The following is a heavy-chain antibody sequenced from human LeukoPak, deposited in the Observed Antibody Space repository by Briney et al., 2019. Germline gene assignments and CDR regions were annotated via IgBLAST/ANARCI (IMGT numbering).Heavy chain of an antibody. Sequence: ASVKVSCKASGYTFTYYAIQWVRKAPAQRLEWMGWINAGNGNTKYSQKFQGRVTITRYTSASTAYMELRSLRSEDTAVYYCARGVSASSGWYVIDHWGQGTLVTVSS. D-gene: IGHD6-19*01. V-gene: IGHV1-3*01. CDR1: GYTFTYYA. J-gene: IGHJ5*02. CDR2: INAGNGNT. CDR3: ARGVSASSGWYVIDH.